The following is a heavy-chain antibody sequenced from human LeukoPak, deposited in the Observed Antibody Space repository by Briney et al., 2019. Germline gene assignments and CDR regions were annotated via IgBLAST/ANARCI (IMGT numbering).Heavy chain of an antibody. Sequence: GGSLRLSCAASGFTFSSYAMSWVRQAPAKGLAWVSAISGSCGSTYYADSVKGRFTISRDNSKNTLYLQMNSLRAEDTAVYYCAKALKGSGSYRSDAFDIWGQGTMVTVSS. CDR1: GFTFSSYA. D-gene: IGHD3-10*01. V-gene: IGHV3-23*01. CDR2: ISGSCGST. CDR3: AKALKGSGSYRSDAFDI. J-gene: IGHJ3*02.